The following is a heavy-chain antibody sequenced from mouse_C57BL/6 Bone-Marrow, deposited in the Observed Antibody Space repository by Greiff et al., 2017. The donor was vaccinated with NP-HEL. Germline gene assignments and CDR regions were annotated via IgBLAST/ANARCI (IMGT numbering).Heavy chain of an antibody. Sequence: VQLQQSGAELVRPGASVKLSCTASGFNIKDYYMHWVKQRPEQGLEWIGRIDPEDGDTEYAPKFQGKATMTADTSSNTAYLQLSSLTSEDTAVYNCTLRQLRLRDYFDYWGQGTTLTVSS. CDR1: GFNIKDYY. CDR2: IDPEDGDT. CDR3: TLRQLRLRDYFDY. V-gene: IGHV14-1*01. J-gene: IGHJ2*01. D-gene: IGHD3-2*02.